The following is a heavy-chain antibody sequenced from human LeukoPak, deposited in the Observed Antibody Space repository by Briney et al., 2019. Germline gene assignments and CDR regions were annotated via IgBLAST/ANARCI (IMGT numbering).Heavy chain of an antibody. D-gene: IGHD3-22*01. CDR3: AKDVNSSGYYLGFDY. Sequence: GGSLRLSCAASGFTFSSYAMSWVRQAPGKGLEWVSAISGSGGSTYYADSVKGRFTVSRDDSKNTLYLQMNSLRAEDTALYYCAKDVNSSGYYLGFDYWGQGTLVTVSS. J-gene: IGHJ4*02. CDR1: GFTFSSYA. CDR2: ISGSGGST. V-gene: IGHV3-23*01.